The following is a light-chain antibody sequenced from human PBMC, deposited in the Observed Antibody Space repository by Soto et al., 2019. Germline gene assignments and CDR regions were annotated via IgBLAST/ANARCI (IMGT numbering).Light chain of an antibody. Sequence: QSVLTQPASVYGSPGQSITISCTGTSSDVGGYNYVSWYQQHPGKAPKLMIYDVSNRPSGVSNRFSGSKSGNTASLTISGLQAEDEADYYCSSYTSSSTLEVFGPGTKVTVL. CDR3: SSYTSSSTLEV. J-gene: IGLJ1*01. CDR1: SSDVGGYNY. V-gene: IGLV2-14*01. CDR2: DVS.